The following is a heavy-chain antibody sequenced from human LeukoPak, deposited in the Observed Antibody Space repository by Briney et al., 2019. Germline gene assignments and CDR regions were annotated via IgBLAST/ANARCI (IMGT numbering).Heavy chain of an antibody. J-gene: IGHJ4*02. CDR1: GFTFGDYG. CDR3: ARDPPPFPYFDY. V-gene: IGHV3-20*04. CDR2: LNWDGGTT. Sequence: GGSLRLSCAASGFTFGDYGMSWGRQAPGKGLEWVSGLNWDGGTTGHADSVKGRFTISRDNAKNSLYLQMNSLRAEDTAVYYCARDPPPFPYFDYWGQGTLVTVSS. D-gene: IGHD2-21*01.